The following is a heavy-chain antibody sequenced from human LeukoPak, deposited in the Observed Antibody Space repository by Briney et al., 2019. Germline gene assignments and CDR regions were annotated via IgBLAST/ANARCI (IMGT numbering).Heavy chain of an antibody. Sequence: SVKVSCKASGGTFSSYTISWVRQAPGQGLEWMGRIIPILGIANYAQKFQGRVTITADKSTSTAYMELSSLSSEDTAVYYCARDQRDCSSTSCYRGFDPWGQGTLVTVSS. D-gene: IGHD2-2*02. CDR3: ARDQRDCSSTSCYRGFDP. J-gene: IGHJ5*02. CDR1: GGTFSSYT. V-gene: IGHV1-69*04. CDR2: IIPILGIA.